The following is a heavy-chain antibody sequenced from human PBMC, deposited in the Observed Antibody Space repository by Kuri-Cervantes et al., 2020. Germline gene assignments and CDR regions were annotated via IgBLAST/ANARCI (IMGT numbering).Heavy chain of an antibody. V-gene: IGHV3-66*01. Sequence: GGSLRLSCAASGFTVSSNYMSWVRQAPGKGLEWVSVIYSGGSTYYADSVKGRFTISRDNSKNTLYLQMNSLRAEDTAVYYCARERSGYSYGHKFYYFDYWGQGTLVTVSS. CDR1: GFTVSSNY. D-gene: IGHD5-18*01. CDR3: ARERSGYSYGHKFYYFDY. CDR2: IYSGGST. J-gene: IGHJ4*02.